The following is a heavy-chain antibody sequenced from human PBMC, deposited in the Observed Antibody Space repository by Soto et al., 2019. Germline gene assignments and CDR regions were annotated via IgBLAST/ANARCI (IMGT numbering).Heavy chain of an antibody. D-gene: IGHD6-19*01. V-gene: IGHV3-7*03. CDR3: ARAPDNNGWYRFDL. Sequence: GGSLRLSSEASGFTFSGYWMSWVRQAPGKGLEWVADIKHDGSVQYSVDSVKGRFTISRDNAKKLLYLQMNGLRPEDTALYYCARAPDNNGWYRFDLWGQGTLVTVSS. CDR2: IKHDGSVQ. J-gene: IGHJ4*02. CDR1: GFTFSGYW.